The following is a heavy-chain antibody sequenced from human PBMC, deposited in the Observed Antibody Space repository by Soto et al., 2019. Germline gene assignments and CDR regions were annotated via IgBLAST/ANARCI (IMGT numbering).Heavy chain of an antibody. Sequence: QVQLVQSGPELKNPGASVKVACKASGFTFTSYGFSWVRQAPGQGLEWMGWVNAFNGKRNYAHNLQDRVTMTTDTATITAYMELRSLRSDDTACYYCAIDDAFWGVSVLHWGQGTLITVSS. V-gene: IGHV1-18*01. CDR1: GFTFTSYG. D-gene: IGHD3-3*01. CDR2: VNAFNGKR. CDR3: AIDDAFWGVSVLH. J-gene: IGHJ4*02.